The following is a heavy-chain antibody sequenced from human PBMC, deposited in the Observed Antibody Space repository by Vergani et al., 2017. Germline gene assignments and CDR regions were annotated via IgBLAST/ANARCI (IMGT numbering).Heavy chain of an antibody. D-gene: IGHD3-22*01. V-gene: IGHV3-9*01. Sequence: EVQLLESGGGLVQPGGSLRLSCAASGFTFSSYAMSWVRQAPGKGLEWVSAISWNSGSIGYADSVKGRFTISRDNAKNSLYLQMNSLRAEGTALYYCAKDYYDSSGGDAFDIWGQGTMVTVSS. J-gene: IGHJ3*02. CDR3: AKDYYDSSGGDAFDI. CDR2: ISWNSGSI. CDR1: GFTFSSYA.